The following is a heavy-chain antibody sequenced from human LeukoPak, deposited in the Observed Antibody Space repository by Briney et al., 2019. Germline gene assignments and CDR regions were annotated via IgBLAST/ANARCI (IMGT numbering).Heavy chain of an antibody. Sequence: GGSLRLSCAASGFTFSSYAMSWVRQALGKGLEWVSAISGSGGSTYYADSVKGRFTISRDNSKNTLYLQMNSLRAEDTAVYYCANVYSYGYRYFDYWGQGTLVTVSS. CDR2: ISGSGGST. D-gene: IGHD5-18*01. V-gene: IGHV3-23*01. CDR3: ANVYSYGYRYFDY. J-gene: IGHJ4*02. CDR1: GFTFSSYA.